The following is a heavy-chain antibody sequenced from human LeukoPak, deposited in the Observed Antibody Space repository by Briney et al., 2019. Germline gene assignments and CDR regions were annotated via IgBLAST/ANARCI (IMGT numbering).Heavy chain of an antibody. V-gene: IGHV3-9*01. CDR1: GFTFDDYV. J-gene: IGHJ3*02. CDR3: VKGSGSCWSDAFDI. Sequence: GGSLRLSCAASGFTFDDYVMHWVRQAPGKGLEWVSGISWNSGSIGYADSVKGRLTISRDNAKNSLYLQMNSLRAEDTALYYCVKGSGSCWSDAFDIWGQGTMVTVSS. CDR2: ISWNSGSI. D-gene: IGHD2-15*01.